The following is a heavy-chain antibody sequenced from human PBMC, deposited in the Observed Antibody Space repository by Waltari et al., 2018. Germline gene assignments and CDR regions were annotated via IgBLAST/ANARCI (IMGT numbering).Heavy chain of an antibody. CDR3: ARVLDYGSGSYDFDY. CDR2: IKQDGSEK. D-gene: IGHD3-10*01. CDR1: GFTFRCSW. Sequence: EVQLVESGGGLVQPGGSLRLSCAASGFTFRCSWMRWFRQAPGKGLEWVANIKQDGSEKYYVDSVKGRFTISRDNAKNSLYLQMNSLRAEDTAVYYCARVLDYGSGSYDFDYWGQGTLVTVSS. V-gene: IGHV3-7*04. J-gene: IGHJ4*02.